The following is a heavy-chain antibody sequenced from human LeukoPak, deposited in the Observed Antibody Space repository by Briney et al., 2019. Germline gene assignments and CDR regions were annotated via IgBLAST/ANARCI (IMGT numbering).Heavy chain of an antibody. J-gene: IGHJ4*02. Sequence: ASVKVSCKASGYTFTGYYMHWVRQAPGQGLEWMGWINPSSGGTNYAQKFQGRVTMTRDTSISTAYMELSRLRSDDTAVYYCARGLYYYGSGSSDYWGQGTLVTVSS. CDR2: INPSSGGT. V-gene: IGHV1-2*02. D-gene: IGHD3-10*01. CDR1: GYTFTGYY. CDR3: ARGLYYYGSGSSDY.